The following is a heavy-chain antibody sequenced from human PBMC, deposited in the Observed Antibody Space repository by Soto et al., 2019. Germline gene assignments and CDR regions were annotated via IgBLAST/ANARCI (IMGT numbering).Heavy chain of an antibody. D-gene: IGHD1-26*01. CDR2: ISSNGGST. V-gene: IGHV3-64*01. J-gene: IGHJ3*02. Sequence: SLRLSCAASGFTFSSYALHWVRQAPGKGLEYVSAISSNGGSTYYANSVKGRFTISRDNSKNTLYLQMGSLRAEDMAVYYCARAVVGATFDAFDIWGQGTMVTVSS. CDR3: ARAVVGATFDAFDI. CDR1: GFTFSSYA.